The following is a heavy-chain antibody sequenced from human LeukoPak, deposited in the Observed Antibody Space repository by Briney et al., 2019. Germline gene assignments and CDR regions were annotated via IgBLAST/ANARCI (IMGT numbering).Heavy chain of an antibody. CDR1: GGSISSDSYY. CDR2: IYTSGST. CDR3: ARNGPPGSSWYDSWFDP. J-gene: IGHJ5*02. Sequence: PSHTLSLTCTVSGGSISSDSYYWSWIRQPAGKGLEWIGRIYTSGSTNYNPSLKSRVTISVDTSKNQFSLKLSSVTAADTAVYYCARNGPPGSSWYDSWFDPWGQGTLVTVSS. V-gene: IGHV4-61*02. D-gene: IGHD6-13*01.